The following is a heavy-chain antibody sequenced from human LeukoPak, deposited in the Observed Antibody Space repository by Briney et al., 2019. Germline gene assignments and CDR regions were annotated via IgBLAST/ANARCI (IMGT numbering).Heavy chain of an antibody. D-gene: IGHD3-10*01. CDR2: IWYDGSKT. J-gene: IGHJ6*03. V-gene: IGHV3-33*01. Sequence: GGSPRLSCAASGFTFSNYGMHWVRQAPGKGLEWVAVIWYDGSKTYYADSVKGGFTISRDNSKNTLYLQMSSLRAEDTAVYYCARDRYYGSENYYYYYYMDVWGKGTTVTVSS. CDR1: GFTFSNYG. CDR3: ARDRYYGSENYYYYYYMDV.